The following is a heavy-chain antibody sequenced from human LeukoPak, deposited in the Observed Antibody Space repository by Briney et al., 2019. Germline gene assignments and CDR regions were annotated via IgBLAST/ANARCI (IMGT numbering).Heavy chain of an antibody. CDR1: GGTFSSYA. V-gene: IGHV1-69*06. CDR2: IIPIFGTA. Sequence: SVKVSCKASGGTFSSYAISWVRQAPGQGLEWMGGIIPIFGTANYAQKVQGRVTITADKSTSTAYMELSSLRAEDTAVYYCARGPEGYYYSYYMDVWGKGTTVTVSS. CDR3: ARGPEGYYYSYYMDV. J-gene: IGHJ6*03.